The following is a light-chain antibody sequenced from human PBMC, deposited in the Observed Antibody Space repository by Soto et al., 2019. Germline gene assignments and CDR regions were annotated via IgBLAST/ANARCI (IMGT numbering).Light chain of an antibody. Sequence: DIQMTQSPSTLSASVGDRVTITCRASQSISRWLAWYRQKPGKAPKLLIYDASSLESGVPSRFSGSGSGTEFTLTISSLQPDDFAAYYCQQYNSYSPTFGQGTKVDIK. CDR2: DAS. CDR1: QSISRW. J-gene: IGKJ1*01. CDR3: QQYNSYSPT. V-gene: IGKV1-5*01.